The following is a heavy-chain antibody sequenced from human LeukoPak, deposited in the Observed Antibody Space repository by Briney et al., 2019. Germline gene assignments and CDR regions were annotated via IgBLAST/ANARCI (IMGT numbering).Heavy chain of an antibody. CDR3: ARGGYYYGSGSYPFDI. J-gene: IGHJ3*02. Sequence: ASVKVSCKASGYTFTGYYMHWVRQAPGQGLEWMGWINPNSGGTNYAQKFQGRVTMTRDTSISTAYMELSRLRSDDTAVYYCARGGYYYGSGSYPFDIWGQGTMVTVSS. CDR1: GYTFTGYY. V-gene: IGHV1-2*02. D-gene: IGHD3-10*01. CDR2: INPNSGGT.